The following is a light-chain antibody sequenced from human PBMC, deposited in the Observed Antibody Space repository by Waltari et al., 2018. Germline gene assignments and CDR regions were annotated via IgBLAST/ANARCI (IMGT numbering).Light chain of an antibody. J-gene: IGKJ3*01. Sequence: DIQMTQSPSSLSASVGDRVIITCRASQGIGNDLGWYQQKPGKAPKRLIFGAFNLQSGVPSRFSGSGSGTEFTLTISSLQPEDFATYYCLQHDNYPPTFGPGTKVEIK. CDR1: QGIGND. CDR2: GAF. V-gene: IGKV1-17*01. CDR3: LQHDNYPPT.